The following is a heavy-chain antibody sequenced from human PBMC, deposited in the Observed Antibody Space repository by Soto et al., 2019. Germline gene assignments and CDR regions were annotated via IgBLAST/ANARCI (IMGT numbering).Heavy chain of an antibody. CDR1: GGTFSSYA. D-gene: IGHD2-21*01. CDR3: ATYPTDYYYYGMDV. J-gene: IGHJ6*02. CDR2: IIPIFGTA. Sequence: QVQLVQSGAEVKKPGSSVKVSCKASGGTFSSYAISWVRQAPGQGLEWMGGIIPIFGTADYAQKFQGRVTIXAXEXXSTAYMELSSLRSEDTAVYYCATYPTDYYYYGMDVWGQGTTVTVSS. V-gene: IGHV1-69*12.